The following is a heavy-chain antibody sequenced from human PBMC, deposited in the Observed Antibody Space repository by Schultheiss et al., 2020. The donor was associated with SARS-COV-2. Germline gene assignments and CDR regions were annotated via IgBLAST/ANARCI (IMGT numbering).Heavy chain of an antibody. CDR1: GYTFTSYA. CDR2: INAGNGNT. J-gene: IGHJ3*02. D-gene: IGHD4-17*01. CDR3: AAVGRTTVTTIDAFDI. Sequence: ASVKVSCKASGYTFTSYAMHWVRQAPGQRLEWMGWINAGNGNTKYSQKFQGRVTITRDMSTSTAYMELSSLRSEDTAVYYCAAVGRTTVTTIDAFDIWGQGTMVTVSS. V-gene: IGHV1-3*01.